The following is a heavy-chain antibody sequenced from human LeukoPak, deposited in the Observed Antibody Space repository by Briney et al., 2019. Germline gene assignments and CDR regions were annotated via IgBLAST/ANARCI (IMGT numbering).Heavy chain of an antibody. D-gene: IGHD3-22*01. CDR1: DGSISSYY. V-gene: IGHV4-59*01. CDR3: ARTHEYYYDSSGYYFDY. CDR2: VYYSGST. Sequence: SETLSLTCTVSDGSISSYYWSWIRQPPGKGLEWIGYVYYSGSTNYNPSLKSRVTISVDTSKNQFSLKLSSVTAADMAVYYCARTHEYYYDSSGYYFDYWGQGTLVTVSS. J-gene: IGHJ4*02.